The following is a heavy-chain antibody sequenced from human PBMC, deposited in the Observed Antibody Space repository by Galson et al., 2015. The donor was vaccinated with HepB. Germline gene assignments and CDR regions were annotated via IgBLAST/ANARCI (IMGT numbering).Heavy chain of an antibody. CDR2: INPNSGGT. CDR1: GYTFTDYY. CDR3: ARAGYGNDATPFDY. V-gene: IGHV1-2*06. D-gene: IGHD2-15*01. J-gene: IGHJ4*02. Sequence: SVKVSCKASGYTFTDYYMHWVRQAPGQGLEWMGRINPNSGGTNYAQKFQGRVTMTRDTSIRTVYMEVSRLRSDDTAVYYCARAGYGNDATPFDYWGQGTLVTVSS.